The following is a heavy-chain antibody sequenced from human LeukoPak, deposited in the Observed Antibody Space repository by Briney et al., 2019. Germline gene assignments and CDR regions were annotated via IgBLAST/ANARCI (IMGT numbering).Heavy chain of an antibody. CDR1: GFTSSSYA. V-gene: IGHV3-23*01. D-gene: IGHD2-15*01. CDR2: ISVSGGTT. J-gene: IGHJ6*03. CDR3: ARSPQGVVVVAAYKYYYYMDV. Sequence: GGSLRLSCAASGFTSSSYAMSWVRQAPGRGLEWVSTISVSGGTTYYADSVKGRFTISRDNARNSLYLQMNSLRAEDTAVYYCARSPQGVVVVAAYKYYYYMDVWGKGTTVTVSS.